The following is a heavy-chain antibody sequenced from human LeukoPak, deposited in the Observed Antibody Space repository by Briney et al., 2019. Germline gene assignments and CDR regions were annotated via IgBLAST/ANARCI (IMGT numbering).Heavy chain of an antibody. Sequence: GASVKVSCKASGYTFTGYYMHWVRQAPGQGLEGMGWINPNSGGTNYAQKFQGRVAMTGYTSISTAYMDLSRLRSDDTAVYYCARHGRFYDAFDIWGQGTTVTASS. D-gene: IGHD3-3*01. CDR1: GYTFTGYY. CDR3: ARHGRFYDAFDI. J-gene: IGHJ3*02. CDR2: INPNSGGT. V-gene: IGHV1-2*02.